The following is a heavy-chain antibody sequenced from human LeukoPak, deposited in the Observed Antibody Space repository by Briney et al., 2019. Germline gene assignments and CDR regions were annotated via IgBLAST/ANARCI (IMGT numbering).Heavy chain of an antibody. CDR3: ARGKILAAAGVFDY. CDR1: VASFTGTY. CDR2: INHSGST. D-gene: IGHD6-13*01. Sequence: SETRCLTCAVHVASFTGTYWSGIPQPPGKGLKWIGEINHSGSTNYNPSLKSRVTISVDTSKNQFSLKLSSVTAADTAVYYCARGKILAAAGVFDYWGQGSLVTVSS. V-gene: IGHV4-34*01. J-gene: IGHJ4*02.